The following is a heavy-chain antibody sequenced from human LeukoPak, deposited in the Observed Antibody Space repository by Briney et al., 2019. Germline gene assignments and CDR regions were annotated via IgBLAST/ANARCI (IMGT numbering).Heavy chain of an antibody. CDR3: ARQLGY. V-gene: IGHV4-34*01. J-gene: IGHJ4*02. CDR1: GGSFSGYY. D-gene: IGHD6-6*01. CDR2: ISHSGST. Sequence: PSETLSLTCAVYGGSFSGYYWSWIRQPPGKGLEWIGEISHSGSTNYNPSLKSRVTMSVDGSKNQFSLKLSSVTAADTAVYYCARQLGYWGQGTLVTVSS.